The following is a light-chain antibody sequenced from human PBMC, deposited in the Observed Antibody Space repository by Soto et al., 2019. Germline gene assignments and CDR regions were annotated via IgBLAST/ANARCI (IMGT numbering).Light chain of an antibody. CDR3: QQRFNWPRFT. Sequence: EIVLTQSPATLSLSPGERATLSCRASQSVSSYLALYQQKPGQAPRLLIYEPSNRATGIPARFSGGGSGTDFPLTISSLEPEDFAVYYCQQRFNWPRFTFGQGTKLEIK. CDR2: EPS. J-gene: IGKJ2*01. V-gene: IGKV3-11*01. CDR1: QSVSSY.